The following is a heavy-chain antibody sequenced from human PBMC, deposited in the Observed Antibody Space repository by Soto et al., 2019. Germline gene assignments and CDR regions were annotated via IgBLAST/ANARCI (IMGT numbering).Heavy chain of an antibody. V-gene: IGHV4-34*01. CDR3: ASRKGCGWSDY. D-gene: IGHD6-19*01. CDR1: GGSFSGYY. J-gene: IGHJ4*02. Sequence: QVQLQQWGAGLLKPSETLSLTCAVYGGSFSGYYWSWIRQPQGKGLEWIGEINHGGSTNYNASLKSTVTTAIDKAKYPLSLKLGTVTAADPAVYACASRKGCGWSDYWGQGTLVTVSS. CDR2: INHGGST.